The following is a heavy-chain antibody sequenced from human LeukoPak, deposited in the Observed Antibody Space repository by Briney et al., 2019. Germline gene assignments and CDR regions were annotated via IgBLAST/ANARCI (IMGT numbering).Heavy chain of an antibody. V-gene: IGHV3-21*01. CDR3: ASGLVGLIDY. Sequence: PGGSLRLSCAASGFTFSSYSMNWVRQAPGKGLEWVSSISSSSSYIYYADSVKGRFTISRDNAKNSLYLQMNSLRAEDTAVYYCASGLVGLIDYWGQGTLVTVSS. CDR2: ISSSSSYI. CDR1: GFTFSSYS. J-gene: IGHJ4*02. D-gene: IGHD1-26*01.